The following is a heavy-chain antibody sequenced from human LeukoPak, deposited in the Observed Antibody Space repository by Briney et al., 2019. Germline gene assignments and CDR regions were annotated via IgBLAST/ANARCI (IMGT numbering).Heavy chain of an antibody. CDR1: GFTFSSYG. CDR2: IRYDGSNK. Sequence: GGSLRLSCAASGFTFSSYGMHWVRQAPGKGLEWVAFIRYDGSNKYYADSVKGRFTISRDNSKNTLYLQMNSLRAEDTAVYYCARDYYGSGSYPNDAFDSWGQGTMVTVSS. CDR3: ARDYYGSGSYPNDAFDS. D-gene: IGHD3-10*01. J-gene: IGHJ3*02. V-gene: IGHV3-30*02.